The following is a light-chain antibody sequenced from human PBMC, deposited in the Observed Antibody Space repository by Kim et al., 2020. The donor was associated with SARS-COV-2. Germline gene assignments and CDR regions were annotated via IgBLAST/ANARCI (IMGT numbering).Light chain of an antibody. V-gene: IGKV3-20*01. J-gene: IGKJ2*01. Sequence: SSSPGHGPTLPGRSRRGVSRLYSAWDQHTPGHPPPLLIYGASSSATGIPDRCSCSGSGKDFTHTISRLEPEDFALYYCQQYGSSNTFGQGTKLEI. CDR3: QQYGSSNT. CDR1: RGVSRLY. CDR2: GAS.